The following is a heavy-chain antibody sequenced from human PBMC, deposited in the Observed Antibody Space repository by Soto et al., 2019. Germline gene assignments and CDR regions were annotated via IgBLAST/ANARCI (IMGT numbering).Heavy chain of an antibody. D-gene: IGHD2-2*01. J-gene: IGHJ3*02. CDR1: GFTFSNYA. V-gene: IGHV3-23*01. CDR2: GTGAGADT. Sequence: EVQLLESGGGLVQPGGSLRLSCAASGFTFSNYAMSWVRQAPGKGLEWVSGFGTGAGADTYYADSAKGRFTSSRDNSKSMLFLQMSSLGAEDTAIYYCAKDRVNQNSVWDPFDIWGQGTMGTFSS. CDR3: AKDRVNQNSVWDPFDI.